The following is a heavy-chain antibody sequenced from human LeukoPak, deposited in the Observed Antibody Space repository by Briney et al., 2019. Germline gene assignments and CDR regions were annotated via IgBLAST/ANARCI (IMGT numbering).Heavy chain of an antibody. CDR3: ARARVAAAGHDKLTTVVTYIDY. V-gene: IGHV3-48*01. J-gene: IGHJ4*02. CDR1: GFTFSTYS. CDR2: ISSSSSTI. D-gene: IGHD4-23*01. Sequence: GGSLRLSCAASGFTFSTYSMNWVRQAPGKGLEWVSYISSSSSTIYYADSVKGRFTISRDNAKNSLYLQMNSLRAEDTAVYYCARARVAAAGHDKLTTVVTYIDYWGQGTLVTVSS.